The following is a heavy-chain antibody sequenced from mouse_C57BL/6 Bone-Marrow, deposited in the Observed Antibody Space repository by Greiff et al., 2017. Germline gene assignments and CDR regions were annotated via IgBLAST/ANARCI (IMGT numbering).Heavy chain of an antibody. D-gene: IGHD2-4*01. V-gene: IGHV1-76*01. Sequence: VQRVESGAELVRPGASVKLSCKASGYTFTDYYINWVKQRPGQGLEWIARIYPGSGNTYYNEKFKGKATLTAEKSSSTAYMQLSILTSEDSAVYFCARTYDYDEAMDYWCQGTSVTVSS. CDR1: GYTFTDYY. CDR2: IYPGSGNT. J-gene: IGHJ4*01. CDR3: ARTYDYDEAMDY.